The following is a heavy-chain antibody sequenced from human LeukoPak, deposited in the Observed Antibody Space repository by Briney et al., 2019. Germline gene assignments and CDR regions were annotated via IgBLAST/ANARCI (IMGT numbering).Heavy chain of an antibody. CDR3: ARYHNGYDDY. CDR1: GGSITSRSYY. CDR2: IYYSGTT. D-gene: IGHD5-12*01. J-gene: IGHJ4*02. V-gene: IGHV4-39*07. Sequence: PSETLSLTCSVSGGSITSRSYYWGWIRQPPGKGLEWIGSIYYSGTTYYSSSLKSRVTISLDTSKSQFSLILSSVTAADTAVYYCARYHNGYDDYWGQGTLVTVSS.